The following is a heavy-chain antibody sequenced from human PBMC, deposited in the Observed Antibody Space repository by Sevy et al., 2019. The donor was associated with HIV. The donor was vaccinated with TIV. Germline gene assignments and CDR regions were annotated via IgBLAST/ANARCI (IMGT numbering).Heavy chain of an antibody. J-gene: IGHJ4*02. CDR1: EYSFTNYW. V-gene: IGHV5-51*01. Sequence: GESLKISCMGSEYSFTNYWIGWVRQMPGKGLEWMGIIYPDDSDTRYSPSFQGQVTISVDKSINTAYLQWSSLKASDTAMYYCARRKPTASYYHDSSGSPCYSDYWGQGTLVTVSS. CDR3: ARRKPTASYYHDSSGSPCYSDY. D-gene: IGHD3-22*01. CDR2: IYPDDSDT.